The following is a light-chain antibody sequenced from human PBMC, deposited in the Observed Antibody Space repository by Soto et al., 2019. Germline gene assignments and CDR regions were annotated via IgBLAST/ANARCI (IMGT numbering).Light chain of an antibody. V-gene: IGKV1-12*01. CDR2: AAS. CDR3: QQANSFPLT. J-gene: IGKJ3*01. Sequence: DIQMTQSPSSVSASVGDRVTITCRASQGISSWLAWCQQKPGKAPKLLIYAASSLQSGVPSRFSGSGSGTDVTLTISSLQPEDFATYYCQQANSFPLTFGPGTKVDIK. CDR1: QGISSW.